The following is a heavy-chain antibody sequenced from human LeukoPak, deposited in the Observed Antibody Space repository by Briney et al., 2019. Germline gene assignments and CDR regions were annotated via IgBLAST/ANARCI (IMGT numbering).Heavy chain of an antibody. D-gene: IGHD3-3*01. CDR3: AAEYYDFWSGYYLFDP. CDR1: DYTFTSYG. CDR2: ISAYNGNT. V-gene: IGHV1-18*01. J-gene: IGHJ5*02. Sequence: GASVKVSCKASDYTFTSYGISWVRQAPGQGLEWMGWISAYNGNTNYAQKLQGRVTMTTDTSTSTAYMELRSLRSDDTAVYYCAAEYYDFWSGYYLFDPWGQGTLVTVSS.